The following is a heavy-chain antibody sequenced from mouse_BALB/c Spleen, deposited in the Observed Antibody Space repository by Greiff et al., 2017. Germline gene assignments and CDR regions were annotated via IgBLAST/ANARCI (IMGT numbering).Heavy chain of an antibody. CDR2: ISYSGST. V-gene: IGHV3-2*02. Sequence: EVKLLESGPGLVKPSQSLSLTCTVTGYSITSDYAWNWIRQFPGNKLEWMGYISYSGSTSYNPSLKSRISITRDTSKNQFFLQLNSVTTEDTATYYCAYGYDAGYAMDYWGQGTSVTVSS. D-gene: IGHD2-2*01. CDR1: GYSITSDYA. J-gene: IGHJ4*01. CDR3: AYGYDAGYAMDY.